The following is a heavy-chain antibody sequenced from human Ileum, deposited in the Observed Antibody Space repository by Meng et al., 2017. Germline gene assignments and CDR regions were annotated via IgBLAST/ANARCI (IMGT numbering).Heavy chain of an antibody. Sequence: QVQLQESGPGLVKPSGTLSLTCARSGGSISSSIWWSWVRQPPEKGLEWIGEIHHSGTTNYSPSLKSRLTISVDKSKNQFSLKLQSVTAADTAVYFCARGVVSGSHYNTYWGQGILVTVSS. CDR3: ARGVVSGSHYNTY. D-gene: IGHD3-10*01. CDR1: GGSISSSIW. V-gene: IGHV4-4*02. CDR2: IHHSGTT. J-gene: IGHJ4*02.